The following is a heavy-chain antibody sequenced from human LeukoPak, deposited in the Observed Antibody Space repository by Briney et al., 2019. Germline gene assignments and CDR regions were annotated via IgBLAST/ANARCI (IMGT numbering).Heavy chain of an antibody. V-gene: IGHV1-46*01. CDR3: ARGSSRSPRDAFDI. CDR2: ISPSGAST. Sequence: ASVKVSCKASGYTFTSYYMHGVRQAPGQGLEWMGIISPSGASTTYAQNFQGRVTMTRDMSTSTLYMELNSLKSEDTAVYYCARGSSRSPRDAFDIWGQGTMVTVSS. CDR1: GYTFTSYY. J-gene: IGHJ3*02.